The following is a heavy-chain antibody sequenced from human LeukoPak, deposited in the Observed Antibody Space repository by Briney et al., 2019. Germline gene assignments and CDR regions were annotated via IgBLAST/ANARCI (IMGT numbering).Heavy chain of an antibody. CDR3: ARHLEDNVSRGGFDY. V-gene: IGHV3-30*03. D-gene: IGHD2-8*01. CDR1: GFTFSSYG. J-gene: IGHJ4*02. Sequence: PGGSLRLSCAASGFTFSSYGMHWVRQAPGKGLEWVAVISYDGSNKYYADSVKGRFTISRDNSKNTLYLQMNSLRAEDTAVYYCARHLEDNVSRGGFDYWGQGTLVTVSS. CDR2: ISYDGSNK.